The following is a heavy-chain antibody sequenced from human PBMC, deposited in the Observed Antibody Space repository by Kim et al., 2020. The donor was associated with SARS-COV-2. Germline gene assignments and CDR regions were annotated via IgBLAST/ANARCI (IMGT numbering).Heavy chain of an antibody. J-gene: IGHJ6*02. Sequence: VKGRFTISRDNAKNTLYLQMNGLRAEDTAVYYCARDPGHEGYYYYGMDVWGQGTTVTVSS. V-gene: IGHV3-21*01. CDR3: ARDPGHEGYYYYGMDV. D-gene: IGHD3-10*01.